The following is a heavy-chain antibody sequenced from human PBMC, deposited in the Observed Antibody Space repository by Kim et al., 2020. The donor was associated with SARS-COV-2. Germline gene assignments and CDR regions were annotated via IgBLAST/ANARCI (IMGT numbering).Heavy chain of an antibody. D-gene: IGHD6-13*01. V-gene: IGHV3-33*03. Sequence: GGSLRLSCAASGFTFSSYGMQWVRQAPGKGLEWVADIWYDGSNKYYADSVKGRFTISRDKSKNTLYLQMNSLRAEDTAVYYCAKDFVAAAGTHPEDYWGQGTLVTVSS. CDR1: GFTFSSYG. CDR3: AKDFVAAAGTHPEDY. J-gene: IGHJ4*02. CDR2: IWYDGSNK.